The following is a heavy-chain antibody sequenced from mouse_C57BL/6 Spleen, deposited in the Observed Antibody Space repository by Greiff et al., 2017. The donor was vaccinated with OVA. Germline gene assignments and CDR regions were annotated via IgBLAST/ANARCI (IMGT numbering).Heavy chain of an antibody. D-gene: IGHD2-1*01. Sequence: QVQLKESGAELVRPGASVTLSCKASGYTFTDYEMHWVKQTPVHGLEWIGAIDPETGGTAYNQKFKGKAILTADKSSSTAYMELRSLTSEDSAVYYCTGGYGNSFAYWGQGTLVTVSA. CDR2: IDPETGGT. CDR1: GYTFTDYE. V-gene: IGHV1-15*01. J-gene: IGHJ3*01. CDR3: TGGYGNSFAY.